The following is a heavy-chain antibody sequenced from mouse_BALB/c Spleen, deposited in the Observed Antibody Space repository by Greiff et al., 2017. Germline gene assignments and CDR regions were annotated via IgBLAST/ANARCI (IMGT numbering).Heavy chain of an antibody. V-gene: IGHV5-17*02. CDR1: GFTFSSFG. CDR2: ISSGSSTI. Sequence: EVKLMESGGGLVQPGGSRKLSCAASGFTFSSFGMHWVRQAPEKGLEWVAYISSGSSTIYYADTVKGRFTISRDNPKNTLFLQMTSLRSEDTAMYYCARCVGLRRESYFDYWGQGTTLTVSS. D-gene: IGHD2-4*01. CDR3: ARCVGLRRESYFDY. J-gene: IGHJ2*01.